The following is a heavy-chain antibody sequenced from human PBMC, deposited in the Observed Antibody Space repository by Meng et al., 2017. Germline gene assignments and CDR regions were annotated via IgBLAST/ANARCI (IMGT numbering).Heavy chain of an antibody. V-gene: IGHV4-59*01. Sequence: SETLSLTCTVSGGSTSSYYWSWIRQPPGKGLEWIGYIYYSGSTNYNPSLKSRVTISVDTSKNQFSLKLSSVTAADTAVYYCARGGYFYGSSGYWPYFGYWGQGALVTVSS. CDR2: IYYSGST. J-gene: IGHJ4*02. CDR1: GGSTSSYY. CDR3: ARGGYFYGSSGYWPYFGY. D-gene: IGHD3-22*01.